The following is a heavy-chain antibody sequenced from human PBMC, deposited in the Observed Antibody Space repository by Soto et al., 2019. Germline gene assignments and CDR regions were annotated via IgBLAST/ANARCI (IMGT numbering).Heavy chain of an antibody. CDR1: GYTCSSYY. D-gene: IGHD3-9*01. CDR3: ARGLGLGDC. CDR2: INRNGGST. J-gene: IGHJ4*02. V-gene: IGHV1-46*01. Sequence: QVQLVQSGAEVKKPGASVKVSCKASGYTCSSYYIHWVRQAPGQGLEWIGIINRNGGSTNYAQNFKGSLTVTRDTSTATVYMDLSALTSDATAMYYCARGLGLGDCWGQGTLVSVS.